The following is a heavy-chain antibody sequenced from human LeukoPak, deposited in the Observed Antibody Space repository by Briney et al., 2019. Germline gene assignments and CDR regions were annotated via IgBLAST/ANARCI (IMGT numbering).Heavy chain of an antibody. J-gene: IGHJ4*02. CDR1: GFTFSRYS. V-gene: IGHV3-30*04. CDR2: ILYEGSDK. D-gene: IGHD4-23*01. Sequence: GGSLRLSCTASGFTFSRYSMHWVRQTPSKGLEWVAIILYEGSDKYYPDSVKGRFTISRDNSKNTMPLQMNSLRAEDTAVYYCARDNYVGNLDYWGQGTLVTVSS. CDR3: ARDNYVGNLDY.